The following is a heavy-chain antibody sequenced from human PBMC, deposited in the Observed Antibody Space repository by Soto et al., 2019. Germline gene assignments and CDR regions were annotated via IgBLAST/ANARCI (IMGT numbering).Heavy chain of an antibody. CDR3: ASIGSRLSSDY. D-gene: IGHD3-16*02. CDR2: ISSSSSTI. Sequence: GGSLRLSCAASGFTFSSYSMNWVRQAPGKGLEWVSYISSSSSTIYYADSVKGRFTISRDNAKNSLYLQMNSLRAEDTAVYYCASIGSRLSSDYWGQGTLVTVSS. V-gene: IGHV3-48*01. J-gene: IGHJ4*02. CDR1: GFTFSSYS.